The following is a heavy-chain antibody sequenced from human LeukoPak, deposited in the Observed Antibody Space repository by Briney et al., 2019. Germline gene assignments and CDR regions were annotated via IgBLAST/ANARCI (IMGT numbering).Heavy chain of an antibody. J-gene: IGHJ4*02. Sequence: GESLKISCKGSGYSFTSYWIGWVRQMPGKGLEWMGVIYPGDSDTRYSPSFQGQVTISADKSISTAYLQWNSLKASDSAMYYCARKEIPYTHGSGSFDYWGQGTLVTVSS. CDR2: IYPGDSDT. V-gene: IGHV5-51*01. CDR3: ARKEIPYTHGSGSFDY. CDR1: GYSFTSYW. D-gene: IGHD3-10*01.